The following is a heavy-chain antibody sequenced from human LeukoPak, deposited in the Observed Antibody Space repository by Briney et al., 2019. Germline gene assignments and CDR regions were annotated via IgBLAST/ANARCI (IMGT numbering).Heavy chain of an antibody. J-gene: IGHJ5*02. D-gene: IGHD2-2*01. V-gene: IGHV4-39*01. CDR3: ARIVVVPAAIRGDWFDP. CDR1: GGSISSSSYY. CDR2: IYYSGST. Sequence: PSETLSLTCTVSGGSISSSSYYWGWIRQPPGKGLEWIGSIYYSGSTHYNPSLKSRVTISVDTSKNQFSLKLSSVTAADTAVYYCARIVVVPAAIRGDWFDPWGQGTLVTVSS.